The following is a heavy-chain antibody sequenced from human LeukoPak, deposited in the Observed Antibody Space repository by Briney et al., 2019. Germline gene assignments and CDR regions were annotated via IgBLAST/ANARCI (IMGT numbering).Heavy chain of an antibody. D-gene: IGHD4-17*01. CDR1: GFTFSDYY. CDR3: ARSNYGDYLFDY. Sequence: GGSLRLSCAASGFTFSDYYMSWIRQAPGKGLEWVSYISSSSGYTDYADSVKGRFTISRDNAKNSLYLQMNSLRAEDTAVYYCARSNYGDYLFDYWGQGTLVTVSS. CDR2: ISSSSGYT. J-gene: IGHJ4*02. V-gene: IGHV3-11*06.